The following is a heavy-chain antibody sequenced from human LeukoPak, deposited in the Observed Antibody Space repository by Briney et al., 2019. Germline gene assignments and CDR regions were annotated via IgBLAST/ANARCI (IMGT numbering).Heavy chain of an antibody. CDR3: ARLYDFWSGYTDY. Sequence: GGSLRLSCAASGFTFSSYGMHWVRQAPGKGLEWVSAISGSGGSTYYADSVKGRFTISRDNSKNTLYLQMNSLRAEDTAVYYCARLYDFWSGYTDYWGQGTPVTVSS. J-gene: IGHJ4*02. CDR2: ISGSGGST. V-gene: IGHV3-23*01. CDR1: GFTFSSYG. D-gene: IGHD3-3*01.